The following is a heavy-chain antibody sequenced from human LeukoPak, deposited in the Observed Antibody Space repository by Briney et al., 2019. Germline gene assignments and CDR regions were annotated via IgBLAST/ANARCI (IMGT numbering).Heavy chain of an antibody. CDR2: IYTSGSA. V-gene: IGHV4-4*07. CDR3: ARDERAARHLDY. CDR1: GGSISSYY. J-gene: IGHJ4*02. D-gene: IGHD6-6*01. Sequence: SETLSLTCTVSGGSISSYYWSWIRQPAGKGLEWIGRIYTSGSANYNPSLNSRVTMSVDTSKNQLSLNLSSVTAADTAVYYCARDERAARHLDYWGQGTLVTVSS.